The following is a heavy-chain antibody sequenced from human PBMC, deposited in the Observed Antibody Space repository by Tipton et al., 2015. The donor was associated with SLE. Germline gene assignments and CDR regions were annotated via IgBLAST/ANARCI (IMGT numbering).Heavy chain of an antibody. CDR1: GGSIGSHY. D-gene: IGHD6-13*01. V-gene: IGHV4-59*11. CDR3: ARRWRQQLVDAFDI. J-gene: IGHJ3*02. CDR2: IYYSGST. Sequence: TLSLTCTVSGGSIGSHYWSWIRQPPGKGLEWIGYIYYSGSTNYNPSLKSRVTISVDTSKNQFSLKLSSVTAADTAVYYCARRWRQQLVDAFDIWGQGTMVTVSS.